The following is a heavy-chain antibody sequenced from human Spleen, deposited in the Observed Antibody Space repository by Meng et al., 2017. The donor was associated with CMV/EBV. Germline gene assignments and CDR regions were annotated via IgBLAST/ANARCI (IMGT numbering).Heavy chain of an antibody. Sequence: SETLSLTCAISGDSVSTNSAAWNWIRQSPSRGLEWLGRTYFRSKWYSDYGVSVKSRITINADTSKNQFSLQLNSVTPEDTAVYYCVRIGYSSVDYYELDVWGQGTTVTVSS. J-gene: IGHJ6*02. CDR1: GDSVSTNSAA. CDR2: TYFRSKWYS. CDR3: VRIGYSSVDYYELDV. D-gene: IGHD2-15*01. V-gene: IGHV6-1*01.